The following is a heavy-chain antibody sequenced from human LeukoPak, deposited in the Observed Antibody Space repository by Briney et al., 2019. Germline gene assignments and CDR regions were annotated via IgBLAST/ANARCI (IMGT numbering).Heavy chain of an antibody. CDR3: ADTIKVAVTTGGDY. Sequence: GGSLRLSCAASGFTFSSYGMHWVRQAPGKGLEWVAVISYDGSNKYYADSVKGRFTISRDNSKNTLYLQMNSLRAEDTAVYYCADTIKVAVTTGGDYWGQGTLVTVSS. D-gene: IGHD4-17*01. J-gene: IGHJ4*02. CDR1: GFTFSSYG. V-gene: IGHV3-30*03. CDR2: ISYDGSNK.